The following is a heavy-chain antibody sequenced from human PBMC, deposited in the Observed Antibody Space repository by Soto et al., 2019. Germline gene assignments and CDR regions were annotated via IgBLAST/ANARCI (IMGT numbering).Heavy chain of an antibody. J-gene: IGHJ4*02. CDR3: ARDPWAADY. Sequence: EVQLVESGGELVQPGGSLRLSCAASGFTVSTKYMSWVRQAPGKGLEWVSVIYSGGSTFYADSMRGRFTISRDNSKNTVNLQMNSLRAEDTAVYYCARDPWAADYWGQGTLVTVSS. V-gene: IGHV3-66*01. CDR1: GFTVSTKY. CDR2: IYSGGST. D-gene: IGHD3-16*01.